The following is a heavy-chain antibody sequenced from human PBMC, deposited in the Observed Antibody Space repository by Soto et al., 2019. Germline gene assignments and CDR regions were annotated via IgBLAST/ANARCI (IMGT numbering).Heavy chain of an antibody. CDR1: GYSFTTYW. V-gene: IGHV5-51*01. CDR2: IYPGDSDT. CDR3: ARKDIAGNSVDF. D-gene: IGHD6-13*01. Sequence: GESLKISCKASGYSFTTYWIGWGRQMPGKGLEWMGIIYPGDSDTRYSPSFQGQVTISANKSISTAYLQWSSLKASDSAMFYCARKDIAGNSVDFWGQGTLVTVSS. J-gene: IGHJ4*02.